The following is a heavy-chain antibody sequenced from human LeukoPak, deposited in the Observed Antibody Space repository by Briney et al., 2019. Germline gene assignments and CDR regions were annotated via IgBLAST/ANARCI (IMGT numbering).Heavy chain of an antibody. CDR3: AASIRFLEWFLDY. V-gene: IGHV3-9*01. CDR1: GFTFDDYA. Sequence: GGSLRLSCAASGFTFDDYAMHLVRQAPGKGLEGVSGISWNSGSIGYAESVKGRFTISRDNAKNSVYLQMNSLRAEDTALYYCAASIRFLEWFLDYWGQGTLVTVSS. J-gene: IGHJ4*02. CDR2: ISWNSGSI. D-gene: IGHD3-3*01.